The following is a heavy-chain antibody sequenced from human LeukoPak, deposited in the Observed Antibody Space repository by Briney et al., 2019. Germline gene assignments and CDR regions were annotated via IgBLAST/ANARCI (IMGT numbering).Heavy chain of an antibody. Sequence: RGSLRLSCAASGFTFSSYWMSWVRQAPGKGLEWVANIKQDGSEKYYVDSVKGRFTISRDNAKNSLYLQMNSLRAEDTAVYYCARVIDCSSTSCYDVDWFDPWGQGTLVTVSS. CDR3: ARVIDCSSTSCYDVDWFDP. CDR2: IKQDGSEK. D-gene: IGHD2-2*01. J-gene: IGHJ5*02. V-gene: IGHV3-7*01. CDR1: GFTFSSYW.